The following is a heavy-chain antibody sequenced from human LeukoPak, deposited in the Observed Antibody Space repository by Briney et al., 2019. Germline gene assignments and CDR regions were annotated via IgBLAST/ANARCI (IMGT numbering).Heavy chain of an antibody. CDR3: ARDRYCSGA. V-gene: IGHV3-7*01. CDR1: EFTFSRYW. Sequence: PGGSLRLSCAASEFTFSRYWMSWVRQAPGKGLEWVANIKEDGSEKHYVDSVKGRFTISRDNAKNSLYLQMNSLRAEDTAVYYCARDRYCSGAWGQGTLVTVSS. J-gene: IGHJ4*02. CDR2: IKEDGSEK. D-gene: IGHD2-15*01.